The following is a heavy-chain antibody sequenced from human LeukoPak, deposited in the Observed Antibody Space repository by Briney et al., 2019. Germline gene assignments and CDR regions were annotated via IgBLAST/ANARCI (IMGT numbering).Heavy chain of an antibody. CDR1: GYTFTSYD. CDR3: ARGAAAAGNDY. V-gene: IGHV1-8*03. D-gene: IGHD6-13*01. J-gene: IGHJ4*02. CDR2: MNPSSGNT. Sequence: ASVKVSCKASGYTFTSYDINWVRQATGQGLEWMGWMNPSSGNTGYAQKFQGRVTITRNTSISTAYMELSSLRSEDTAVYYCARGAAAAGNDYWGQGTLVTVSS.